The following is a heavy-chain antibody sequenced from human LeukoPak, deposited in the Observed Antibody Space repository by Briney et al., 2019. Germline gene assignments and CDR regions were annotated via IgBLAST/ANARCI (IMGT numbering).Heavy chain of an antibody. CDR1: GDTFTSYD. CDR2: MNPKSANT. V-gene: IGHV1-8*01. J-gene: IGHJ2*01. D-gene: IGHD6-19*01. Sequence: ASLKVSCKASGDTFTSYDINWVRQAAGQRVEWMGWMNPKSANTAYAQNFQGRVTMTRNTSISTAYMELSSLRAEDTAVYYCARPYYSSGFFEGDWYFDLWGRGTLVTVSS. CDR3: ARPYYSSGFFEGDWYFDL.